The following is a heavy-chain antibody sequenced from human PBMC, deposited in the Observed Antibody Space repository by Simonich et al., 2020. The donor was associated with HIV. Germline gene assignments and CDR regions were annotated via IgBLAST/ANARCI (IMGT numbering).Heavy chain of an antibody. V-gene: IGHV1-2*06. D-gene: IGHD1-26*01. CDR2: VNPNSGGT. Sequence: QVQLVQSGAEVKKPGASVKVSCKASGYTFTDYNIHWVRQAPGQGLEWMGRVNPNSGGTDDPQKLQGRVTMTRDKSITTAYMELSRLRSDDTAFYYCATHGPGSYSSALDIWGQGTMVTVSS. CDR1: GYTFTDYN. J-gene: IGHJ3*02. CDR3: ATHGPGSYSSALDI.